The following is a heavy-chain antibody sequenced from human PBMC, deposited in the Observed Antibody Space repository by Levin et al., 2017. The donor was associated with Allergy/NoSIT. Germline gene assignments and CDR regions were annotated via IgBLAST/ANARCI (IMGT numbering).Heavy chain of an antibody. CDR1: GGSINSSF. Sequence: LSQTLSLTCTVSGGSINSSFWSWIRQPPGKDLEWIGHIHYSESTNYNPSLRSRVSMSIDTSKNQVSLNVRSVTAADTAVYYCARDRVIVGSTNYYYGMDVWGQGIMVTVS. V-gene: IGHV4-59*01. J-gene: IGHJ6*02. CDR3: ARDRVIVGSTNYYYGMDV. CDR2: IHYSEST. D-gene: IGHD1-26*01.